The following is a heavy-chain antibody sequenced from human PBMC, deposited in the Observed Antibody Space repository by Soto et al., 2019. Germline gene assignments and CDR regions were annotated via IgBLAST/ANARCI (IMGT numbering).Heavy chain of an antibody. D-gene: IGHD3-10*01. CDR3: ARLPRANYYGSGSYPDY. CDR1: GGSISSSSYY. Sequence: SETLSLTCTVSGGSISSSSYYWGWIRQPPGKGLEWIGSIYYSGSTYYNPSLKSRVTISVDTSKNQFSLKLSSVTAADTAVYYCARLPRANYYGSGSYPDYWGKGTLVTVSS. V-gene: IGHV4-39*01. CDR2: IYYSGST. J-gene: IGHJ4*02.